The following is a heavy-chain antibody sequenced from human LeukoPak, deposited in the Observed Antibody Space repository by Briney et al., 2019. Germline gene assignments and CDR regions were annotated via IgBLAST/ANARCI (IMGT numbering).Heavy chain of an antibody. CDR2: IYVGGST. J-gene: IGHJ2*01. D-gene: IGHD1-26*01. Sequence: PSETLSLTCTVSGGSIRSGSHLWSWIRQPAGKGLEWIGRIYVGGSTKYNPSLKSRVTISIGTSKNQFSLKLSSVTAADTAVYYCTNLREEYFDIWGRGTLVTVSS. CDR1: GGSIRSGSHL. V-gene: IGHV4-61*02. CDR3: TNLREEYFDI.